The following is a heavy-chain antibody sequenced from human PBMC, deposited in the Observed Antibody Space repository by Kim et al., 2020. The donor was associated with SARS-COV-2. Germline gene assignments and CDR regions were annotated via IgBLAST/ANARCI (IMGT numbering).Heavy chain of an antibody. J-gene: IGHJ4*02. D-gene: IGHD3-10*01. V-gene: IGHV5-51*01. CDR3: ARPADLYGSGSYSFDY. Sequence: SFQGQVTISADKSISTAYLQWSSLKASDTAMYYCARPADLYGSGSYSFDYWGQGTLVTVSS.